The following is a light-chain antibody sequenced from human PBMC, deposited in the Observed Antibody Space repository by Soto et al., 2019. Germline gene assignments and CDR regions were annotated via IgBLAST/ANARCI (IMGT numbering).Light chain of an antibody. V-gene: IGKV3-15*01. Sequence: EIVMTQSPATLSVSPGGRATLSCRASQSVSTKLAWYQQKTGQAPRLLIHGASTRATGIPARFSGSGSGTEFTLTISSLQSEDSAVYYCQQYKNWPPWTFGQGTTVEIK. CDR1: QSVSTK. CDR2: GAS. CDR3: QQYKNWPPWT. J-gene: IGKJ1*01.